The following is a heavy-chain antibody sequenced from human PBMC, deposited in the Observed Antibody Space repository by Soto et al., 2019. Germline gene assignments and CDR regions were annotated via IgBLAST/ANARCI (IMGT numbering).Heavy chain of an antibody. V-gene: IGHV5-51*01. D-gene: IGHD2-15*01. CDR2: IYPGDSDT. CDR3: ARVVVVAAGYYGMDV. J-gene: IGHJ6*02. CDR1: GYSFTSYW. Sequence: ESLKISCKGSGYSFTSYWIGWVRQMPGKGLEWMGIIYPGDSDTRYSPSFQGQVTISADKSISTAYLQWSSLKASDTAMYYCARVVVVAAGYYGMDVWGQGTTVTVSS.